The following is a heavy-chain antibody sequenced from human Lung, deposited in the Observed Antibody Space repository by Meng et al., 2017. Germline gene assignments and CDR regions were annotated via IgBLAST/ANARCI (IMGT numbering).Heavy chain of an antibody. Sequence: QVQLHRWGAGLLEPSETLSPTCAVYGGSFSGYYWSWIRQPPGKGLEWIGEIIDSGSTNYNPSLKSRVTISVDTSKNQFSLRVTSVTAADRAVYYCVRRTYSSGWYIDYWGQGTLVTVSS. V-gene: IGHV4-34*12. CDR1: GGSFSGYY. CDR3: VRRTYSSGWYIDY. D-gene: IGHD6-19*01. J-gene: IGHJ4*02. CDR2: IIDSGST.